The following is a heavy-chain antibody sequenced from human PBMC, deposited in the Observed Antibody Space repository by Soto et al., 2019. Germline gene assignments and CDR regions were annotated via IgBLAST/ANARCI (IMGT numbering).Heavy chain of an antibody. CDR2: ISGSGGST. V-gene: IGHV3-23*01. CDR3: AKDQGSSWYEIDY. D-gene: IGHD6-13*01. Sequence: EVQLLESGGGLVQPGGSLRLSCAASGFTFSNYAVTWVRQAPGKGLEWVSTISGSGGSTYYADSVKGRFTISRDNSTNPLYLQMTSMRAEDTAVYYCAKDQGSSWYEIDYWGQGTLVTVSS. J-gene: IGHJ4*02. CDR1: GFTFSNYA.